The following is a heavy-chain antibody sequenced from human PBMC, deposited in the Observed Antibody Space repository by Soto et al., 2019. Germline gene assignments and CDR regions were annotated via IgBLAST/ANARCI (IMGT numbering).Heavy chain of an antibody. CDR1: GYTFTGYY. D-gene: IGHD2-2*01. V-gene: IGHV1-2*02. CDR3: ARARYCSSTSCHRGYFDY. Sequence: QVQLVQSGAEVKKPGASVKVSCKASGYTFTGYYMHWVRKAPGQGLEWMGWINPNSGGTNYAQKFQGRVTMTRDTSISTAYMELSRLRSDDTAVYYCARARYCSSTSCHRGYFDYWGQGTLVTVSS. CDR2: INPNSGGT. J-gene: IGHJ4*02.